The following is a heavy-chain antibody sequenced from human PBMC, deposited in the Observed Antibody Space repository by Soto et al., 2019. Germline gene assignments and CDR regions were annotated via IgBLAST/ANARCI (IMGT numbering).Heavy chain of an antibody. CDR2: IYHSGST. CDR1: GGSISSGGYS. Sequence: SETLSLTCAVSGGSISSGGYSWSWIRQPPGKGLEWIGYIYHSGSTYYNPSLKSRVTISVDRSKNQFSLKLSSVTAADTAVYYCARAVLWFGEPYYFDYWGQGTLVTVSS. J-gene: IGHJ4*02. CDR3: ARAVLWFGEPYYFDY. V-gene: IGHV4-30-2*01. D-gene: IGHD3-10*01.